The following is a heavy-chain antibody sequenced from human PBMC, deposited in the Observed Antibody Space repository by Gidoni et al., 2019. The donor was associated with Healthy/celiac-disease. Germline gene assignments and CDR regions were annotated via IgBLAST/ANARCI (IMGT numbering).Heavy chain of an antibody. Sequence: QVQLQQWGAGLLTPSETLSLTGAVYAGSFSGYYWSWIRQPPGKGLEWIGEINHSGSTNYNPSLKSRVTISVDTSKNQFSLKLSSVTAADTAVYYCARGSQGGSGSYYVRSLDYWGQGTLVTVSS. CDR1: AGSFSGYY. V-gene: IGHV4-34*01. D-gene: IGHD3-10*01. CDR3: ARGSQGGSGSYYVRSLDY. J-gene: IGHJ4*02. CDR2: INHSGST.